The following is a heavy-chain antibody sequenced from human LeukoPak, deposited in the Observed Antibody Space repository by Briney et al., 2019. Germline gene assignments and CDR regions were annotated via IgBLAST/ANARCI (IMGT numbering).Heavy chain of an antibody. D-gene: IGHD1-26*01. Sequence: SETLSLTCTVSGGSISNYYRSWIRQPPGKGLEWIGYIYYSGSTNYNPSLKSRVTISVDTSKNQFSLKLSSVTAADTAVYYCARDLGYSDGWFDPWGQGTLVTVSS. CDR3: ARDLGYSDGWFDP. V-gene: IGHV4-59*01. J-gene: IGHJ5*02. CDR1: GGSISNYY. CDR2: IYYSGST.